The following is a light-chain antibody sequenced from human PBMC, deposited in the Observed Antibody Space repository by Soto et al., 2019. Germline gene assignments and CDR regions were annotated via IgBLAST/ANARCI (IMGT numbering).Light chain of an antibody. V-gene: IGKV3-11*01. J-gene: IGKJ1*01. CDR3: QQRSNWPT. CDR2: DAS. Sequence: EIGLTRSPATLSLSPGERATLSFVASQIVSSYLAWYQQKPGQAPRLLIYDASNRATALPARFSGSGSGTDFTLTISSLEPEDFAVYYSQQRSNWPTFGQGTQVDIK. CDR1: QIVSSY.